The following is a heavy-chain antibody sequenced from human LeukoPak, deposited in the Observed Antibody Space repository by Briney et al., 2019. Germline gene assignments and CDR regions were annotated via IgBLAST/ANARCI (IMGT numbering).Heavy chain of an antibody. CDR3: ASSFSDDFWSGHF. CDR1: RITFTYR. V-gene: IGHV3-7*01. Sequence: GGSLRLSCAASRITFTYRMSWVRQAPGKGREWVANIKQDGSEKYYVDSVKGRFTISRDNAKKSLFLQMNSLRAQDTAVYYCASSFSDDFWSGHFWGQGTLVTVSS. J-gene: IGHJ4*02. D-gene: IGHD3-3*01. CDR2: IKQDGSEK.